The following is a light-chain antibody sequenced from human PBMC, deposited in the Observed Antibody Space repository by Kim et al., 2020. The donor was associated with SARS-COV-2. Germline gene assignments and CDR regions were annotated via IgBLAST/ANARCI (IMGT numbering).Light chain of an antibody. V-gene: IGKV3-15*01. CDR3: QQYNSRPIT. Sequence: VSPGERAPLSCRASQSVGSNLDWYLQKPGQAPRLLIFGASTRATGIPVRFSGSGSGTEFTLTISSLQSEDFAVYYCQQYNSRPITFGQGTRLEIK. CDR2: GAS. J-gene: IGKJ5*01. CDR1: QSVGSN.